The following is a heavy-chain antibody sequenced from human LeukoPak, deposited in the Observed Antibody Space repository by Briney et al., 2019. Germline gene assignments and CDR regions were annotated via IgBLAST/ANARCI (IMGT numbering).Heavy chain of an antibody. CDR2: INHSGST. V-gene: IGHV4-34*01. D-gene: IGHD4-17*01. J-gene: IGHJ4*02. CDR1: GGSFSGYY. CDR3: ARAATIYGVPDY. Sequence: SETLSLTCAVYGGSFSGYYWSWIRQPPGKGLEWIGEINHSGSTNYNPSLKSRVTISVDTSKNQFSLKLSSATAADTAVYYCARAATIYGVPDYWGQGTLVAVSS.